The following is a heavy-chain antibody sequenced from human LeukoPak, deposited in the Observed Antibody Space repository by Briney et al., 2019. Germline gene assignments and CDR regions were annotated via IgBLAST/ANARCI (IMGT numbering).Heavy chain of an antibody. CDR2: ISAYNGNT. CDR3: ARDPGSIAAAGGFDY. D-gene: IGHD6-13*01. CDR1: GYTFTSYG. J-gene: IGHJ4*02. Sequence: ASVKVSCKASGYTFTSYGISWVRQAPGQGLEWMGWISAYNGNTNYAQKLQGRVTMTTDTSTSTAYMELRSLRSDDTAVYYCARDPGSIAAAGGFDYWGQGTLVTVSS. V-gene: IGHV1-18*01.